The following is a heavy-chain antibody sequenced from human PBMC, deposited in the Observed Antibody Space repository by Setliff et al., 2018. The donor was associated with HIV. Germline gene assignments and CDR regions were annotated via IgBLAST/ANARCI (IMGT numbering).Heavy chain of an antibody. CDR3: VASSSWSCRLNY. CDR1: GGSFSGNH. Sequence: SETLSLTCTIYGGSFSGNHWSWIRQSPGNGLEWIGEVLYNGGTRYNPSLENRVSMSVDTSKNQFSLKLLSVTAADTAVYYCVASSSWSCRLNYWGQGTQVTVSS. J-gene: IGHJ4*02. CDR2: VLYNGGT. D-gene: IGHD6-13*01. V-gene: IGHV4-34*12.